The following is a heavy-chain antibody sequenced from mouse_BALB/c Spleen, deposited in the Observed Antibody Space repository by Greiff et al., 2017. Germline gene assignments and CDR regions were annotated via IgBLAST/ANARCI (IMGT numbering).Heavy chain of an antibody. CDR1: GFTFSRLG. D-gene: IGHD2-4*01. CDR3: AASTMITTRAMDY. CDR2: ISSGSSTI. J-gene: IGHJ4*01. Sequence: VGAGGGLVQTGGSREPPSVAFGFTFSRLGMHWVRQAPEKGVEWVAYISSGSSTIYYADTVKGRFTISRDNPKNTLFLQMTSLRSEDTAMYYCAASTMITTRAMDYWGQGTSVTVSS. V-gene: IGHV5-17*02.